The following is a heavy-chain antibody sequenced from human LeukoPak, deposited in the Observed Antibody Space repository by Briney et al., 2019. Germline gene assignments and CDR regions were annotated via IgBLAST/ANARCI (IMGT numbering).Heavy chain of an antibody. CDR1: GYTFTSYG. CDR2: ISASNGNT. J-gene: IGHJ3*02. Sequence: GASVKVSCKASGYTFTSYGISWVRQAPGQGLEWMGWISASNGNTNYAQKLQGRVTMTTDTSTSTVYMELRSLRSDDTAVYYCARVSYTSSSSAFDIWGQGTMVTVSS. CDR3: ARVSYTSSSSAFDI. V-gene: IGHV1-18*01. D-gene: IGHD6-6*01.